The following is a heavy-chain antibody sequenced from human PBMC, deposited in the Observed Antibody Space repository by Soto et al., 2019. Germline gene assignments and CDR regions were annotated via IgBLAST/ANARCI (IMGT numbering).Heavy chain of an antibody. CDR2: ISAYNGNT. D-gene: IGHD1-1*01. Sequence: ASVKVSCKASGYTFTSYGISWVRQAPGQGLEWMGWISAYNGNTNYAQKLQGRVTMTTDTSTSTAYMELRSLRSDDTAVYYCAREGGTTLLEYYFDYWGQGTLVTVSS. J-gene: IGHJ4*02. CDR1: GYTFTSYG. V-gene: IGHV1-18*01. CDR3: AREGGTTLLEYYFDY.